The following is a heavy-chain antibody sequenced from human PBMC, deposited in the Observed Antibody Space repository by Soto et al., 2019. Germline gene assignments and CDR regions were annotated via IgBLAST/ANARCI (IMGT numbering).Heavy chain of an antibody. V-gene: IGHV3-11*01. CDR1: GFTFSDYY. D-gene: IGHD5-18*01. CDR3: ARFALAGYTYGYPYYSGLDV. J-gene: IGHJ6*02. CDR2: ISSGSTT. Sequence: QVQLVESGGGLVKPGGSLRLSCAASGFTFSDYYISWIRQAPGKGLEWVSYISSGSTTYYADSVKGRFTISRDNAKNSVYLQMNSLRAEDTAVYFCARFALAGYTYGYPYYSGLDVWGQGTTVTASS.